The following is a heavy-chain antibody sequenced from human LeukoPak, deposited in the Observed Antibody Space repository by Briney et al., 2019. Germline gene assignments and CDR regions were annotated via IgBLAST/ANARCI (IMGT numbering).Heavy chain of an antibody. CDR2: FSAYNGNT. CDR3: ARDQLGGTHYFGF. Sequence: GASVKVSCKASGYTFTSYDISWVRQAPGQGLEWVGWFSAYNGNTNYAQKLQGRVTMTTDTSTSTAYMELRSLRSDETAVYYCARDQLGGTHYFGFWGQGTLVTVSS. D-gene: IGHD6-13*01. CDR1: GYTFTSYD. V-gene: IGHV1-18*01. J-gene: IGHJ4*02.